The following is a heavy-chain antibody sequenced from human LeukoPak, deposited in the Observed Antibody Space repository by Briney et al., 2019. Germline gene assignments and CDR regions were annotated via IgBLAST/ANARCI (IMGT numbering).Heavy chain of an antibody. Sequence: GGSLRLSCAASGFTFNYHAMHWVRQAPGKGLEWVSSISGSGGSTYYADSVKGRFTISRDNSKNTLYLQMNSLRAEDAAVYYCAKTPRVAGTREYYFDYWGQGTLVTVSS. J-gene: IGHJ4*02. V-gene: IGHV3-23*01. D-gene: IGHD6-19*01. CDR3: AKTPRVAGTREYYFDY. CDR2: ISGSGGST. CDR1: GFTFNYHA.